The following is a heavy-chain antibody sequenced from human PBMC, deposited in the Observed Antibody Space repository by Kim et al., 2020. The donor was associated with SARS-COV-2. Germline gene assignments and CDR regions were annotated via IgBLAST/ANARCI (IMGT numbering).Heavy chain of an antibody. CDR2: IYSGGST. CDR3: ARDPRSSIVEGATEYFQH. V-gene: IGHV3-66*01. CDR1: GFTVSSNY. Sequence: GGSLRLSCAASGFTVSSNYMSWVRQAPGKGLEWVSVIYSGGSTHYADSVKGRFTISRDNSKNTLYLQMNSLRAEDTGLYYCARDPRSSIVEGATEYFQHWGQGTLVTVSS. D-gene: IGHD1-26*01. J-gene: IGHJ1*01.